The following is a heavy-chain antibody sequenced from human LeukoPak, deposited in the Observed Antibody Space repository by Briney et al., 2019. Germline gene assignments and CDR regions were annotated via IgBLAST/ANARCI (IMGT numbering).Heavy chain of an antibody. CDR1: GYTFTSYG. CDR3: ARDPCSGGSCHDALDI. CDR2: ISAYNGNT. D-gene: IGHD2-15*01. Sequence: GASVKVSCKASGYTFTSYGISWVRQAPGQGLEWMGWISAYNGNTNSAQKLQGRVTMTTDTSTSTAHMKLRSLRSDDTAVYYCARDPCSGGSCHDALDIWGQGTTVTVSS. J-gene: IGHJ3*02. V-gene: IGHV1-18*01.